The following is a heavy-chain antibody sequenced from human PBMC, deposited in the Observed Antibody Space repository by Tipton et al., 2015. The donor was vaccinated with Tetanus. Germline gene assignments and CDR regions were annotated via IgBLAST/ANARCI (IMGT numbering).Heavy chain of an antibody. D-gene: IGHD3-10*01. CDR3: ARGDYYGSGTYDV. Sequence: TLSLTCNVTGALLTTGGYSWGWIRQPAGQGLEWIGYIYQTGSTYFNPSLRSRLAMSFKMSKNQFSLKLTSVTAADTAVYYCARGDYYGSGTYDVWGQGTTVTVPS. CDR1: GALLTTGGYS. V-gene: IGHV4-30-2*01. J-gene: IGHJ6*02. CDR2: IYQTGST.